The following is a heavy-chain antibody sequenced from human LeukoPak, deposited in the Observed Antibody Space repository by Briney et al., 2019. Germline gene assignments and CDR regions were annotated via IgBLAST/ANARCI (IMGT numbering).Heavy chain of an antibody. Sequence: TGGSLRLSCAASGFTFNNYAMSWVRQAPGKGLEWVSAIVGDTRTFYTDSVKGRFTISRDNSRNTLYLQMNSLRAEDTAIYYCAKGSAQWELYGYWGQGTLVTVSS. J-gene: IGHJ4*02. CDR2: IVGDTRT. V-gene: IGHV3-23*01. CDR1: GFTFNNYA. CDR3: AKGSAQWELYGY. D-gene: IGHD4-23*01.